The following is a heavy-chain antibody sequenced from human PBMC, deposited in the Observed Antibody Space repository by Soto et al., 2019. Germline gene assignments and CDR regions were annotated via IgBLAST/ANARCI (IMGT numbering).Heavy chain of an antibody. CDR1: GYTFTSYG. V-gene: IGHV1-18*01. D-gene: IGHD6-6*01. J-gene: IGHJ4*02. CDR3: ARDSELLVDY. CDR2: IGAYNGNT. Sequence: QVTLLQSGAEVKKPGASVKVSCKSSGYTFTSYGIIWVRQAPGQGLEWMGWIGAYNGNTNYAQKLQGRVTMTTDTSTSTAYMALRSLRSDDSAVYYCARDSELLVDYWGQGTLVTVSS.